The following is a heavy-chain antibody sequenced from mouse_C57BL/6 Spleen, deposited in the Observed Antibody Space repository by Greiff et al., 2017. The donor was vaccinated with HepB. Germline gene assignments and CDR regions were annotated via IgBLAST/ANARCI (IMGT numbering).Heavy chain of an antibody. Sequence: VQLQQSGAELVRPGASVKLSCTASGFNIKDDYMHWVKQRPEQGLEWIGWIDPENGDTEYASKFQGKATITADTSSNTAYLQLSSLTSEDTAVYYCTDYGSSYAMDYWGQGTSVTVSS. CDR2: IDPENGDT. D-gene: IGHD1-1*01. CDR1: GFNIKDDY. J-gene: IGHJ4*01. V-gene: IGHV14-4*01. CDR3: TDYGSSYAMDY.